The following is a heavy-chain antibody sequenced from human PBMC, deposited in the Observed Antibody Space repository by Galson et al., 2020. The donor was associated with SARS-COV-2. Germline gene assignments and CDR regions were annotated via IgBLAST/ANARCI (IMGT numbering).Heavy chain of an antibody. Sequence: SETLSLTCAVDGGSFNGYYWTWIRQPPGKGLEWIGEINHSGSTKYNPSLKSRVTISVDTSKNQFPLKLRSVTAADTAVYYCARPNWCSSASCYAEYFQQWGQGTLVTVSS. V-gene: IGHV4-34*01. CDR1: GGSFNGYY. CDR3: ARPNWCSSASCYAEYFQQ. CDR2: INHSGST. J-gene: IGHJ1*01. D-gene: IGHD2-2*01.